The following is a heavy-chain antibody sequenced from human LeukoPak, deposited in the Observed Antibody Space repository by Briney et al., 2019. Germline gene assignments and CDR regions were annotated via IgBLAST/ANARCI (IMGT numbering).Heavy chain of an antibody. J-gene: IGHJ3*02. Sequence: PSETLSLTCTVSGGSISTYFWSWIRQPAGKGLEWIGRIYSSENTKYNPSLKSRATMSIDTSKNQFSLNLSSVTAADTAVYYCARITDRTIFGEIMHGFDIWGQGTPVTVSS. CDR3: ARITDRTIFGEIMHGFDI. V-gene: IGHV4-4*07. CDR2: IYSSENT. CDR1: GGSISTYF. D-gene: IGHD3-3*01.